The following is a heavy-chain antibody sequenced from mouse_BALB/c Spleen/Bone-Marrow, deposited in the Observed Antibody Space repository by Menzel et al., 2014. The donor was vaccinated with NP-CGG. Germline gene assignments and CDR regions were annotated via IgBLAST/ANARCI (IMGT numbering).Heavy chain of an antibody. CDR2: INPDSSTI. Sequence: VQLKHSGGGLVQPGGSLKLSCAASGFDFSRFWMSWVRQAPGEGLEWIGEINPDSSTINYTPSLKDKFIISRDNAKNTLYLQMSKVRSEDTALYYCARLGYYGSFAFWGQGTLVTVSA. V-gene: IGHV4-1*02. J-gene: IGHJ3*01. CDR1: GFDFSRFW. CDR3: ARLGYYGSFAF. D-gene: IGHD1-2*01.